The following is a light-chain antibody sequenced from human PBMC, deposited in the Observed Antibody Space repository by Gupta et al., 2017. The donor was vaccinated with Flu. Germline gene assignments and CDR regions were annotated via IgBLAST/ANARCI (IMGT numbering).Light chain of an antibody. CDR1: QSLVYSDGYTY. J-gene: IGKJ1*01. Sequence: DVVMTQSPLSLPVTLGQPASLSCSASQSLVYSDGYTYLNWFQQRPGQSARRLLYKVSKRESGVLDKFSGSGSCSELTLVIISMVAQDVVIYYCRLGEDWPPTFGPRTKVEIK. CDR2: KVS. CDR3: RLGEDWPPT. V-gene: IGKV2-30*01.